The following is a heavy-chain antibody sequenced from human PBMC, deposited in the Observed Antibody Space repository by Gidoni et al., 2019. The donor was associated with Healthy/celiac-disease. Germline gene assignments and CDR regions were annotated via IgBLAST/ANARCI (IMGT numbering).Heavy chain of an antibody. CDR1: GFTFSSYA. D-gene: IGHD3-3*01. J-gene: IGHJ4*02. V-gene: IGHV3-23*01. CDR2: ISGSGGST. CDR3: AKDDDYDFWSGYYRDPDYFDY. Sequence: EVQLLESGGGLVQPGGSLRLSWAASGFTFSSYAMSWVRQAPGKGLEWVSAISGSGGSTYYADSVKGRFTISRDNSKNTLYLQMNSLRAEDTAVYYCAKDDDYDFWSGYYRDPDYFDYWGQGTLVTVSS.